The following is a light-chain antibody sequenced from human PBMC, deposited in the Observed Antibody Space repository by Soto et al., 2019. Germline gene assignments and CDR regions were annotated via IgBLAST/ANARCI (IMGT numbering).Light chain of an antibody. CDR1: SSDVGGYNY. Sequence: QSALTQPASVSGSTGQSITISCTGTSSDVGGYNYVSWYQQHPGKAPKLMIYDVSNRPSGVSNRFSGSKSANTASLTISGLQAEDEADYYCSSHTSSSTSYVFGTGTKVTVL. J-gene: IGLJ1*01. V-gene: IGLV2-14*01. CDR2: DVS. CDR3: SSHTSSSTSYV.